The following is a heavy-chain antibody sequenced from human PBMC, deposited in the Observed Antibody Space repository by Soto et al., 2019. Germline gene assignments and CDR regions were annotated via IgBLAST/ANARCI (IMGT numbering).Heavy chain of an antibody. J-gene: IGHJ5*02. V-gene: IGHV4-59*01. Sequence: SSETLSLTCTVSGGSISSYYWSWIRQPPGKGLEWIGYIYYSGSTNYNPSLKSRVTISVDTSKNQFSLKLSSVTAADTAVYYCARGGYCSSTSCYGYNWFDPWGQGTLVTVSS. CDR3: ARGGYCSSTSCYGYNWFDP. CDR1: GGSISSYY. D-gene: IGHD2-2*01. CDR2: IYYSGST.